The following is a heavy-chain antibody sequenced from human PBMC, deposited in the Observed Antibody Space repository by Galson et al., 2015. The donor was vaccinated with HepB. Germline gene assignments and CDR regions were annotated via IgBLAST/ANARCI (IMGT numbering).Heavy chain of an antibody. V-gene: IGHV3-11*06. J-gene: IGHJ6*02. CDR3: ARDLTVSGYDRYYYGMDV. D-gene: IGHD5-12*01. Sequence: SLRLSCAASGFTFSDYYMSWIRQAPGKGLEWVSYISSSSSYTNYADSVKGRFTISRDNAKNSLYLQMNSLRAEDTAVYYCARDLTVSGYDRYYYGMDVWGQGTTVTVSS. CDR2: ISSSSSYT. CDR1: GFTFSDYY.